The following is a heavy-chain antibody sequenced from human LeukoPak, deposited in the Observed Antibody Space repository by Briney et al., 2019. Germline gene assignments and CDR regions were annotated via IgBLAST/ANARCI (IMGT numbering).Heavy chain of an antibody. Sequence: GGSLRLSCVVSGFSVSNNYIIWVRQAPGKGLEWLAIISSDENTQYYADSVKGRFTISRDNSRNTLYLQMSSLSGDDTAMYYCAKPDCTTIYCYTLPYWGQGTPVTVSS. J-gene: IGHJ4*02. D-gene: IGHD2/OR15-2a*01. CDR3: AKPDCTTIYCYTLPY. V-gene: IGHV3-30*18. CDR2: ISSDENTQ. CDR1: GFSVSNNY.